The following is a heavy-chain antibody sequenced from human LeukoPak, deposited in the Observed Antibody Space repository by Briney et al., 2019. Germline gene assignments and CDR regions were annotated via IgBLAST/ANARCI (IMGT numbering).Heavy chain of an antibody. CDR2: VYYDGGT. D-gene: IGHD5-18*01. CDR1: GGSISSYY. Sequence: SETLSLTCTVSGGSISSYYWSWIRQPPGKGLEWIGWVYYDGGTSYSPSLKNRVSISVDTSKNQLSLKLSSVTAADTAMYYCARYGSSPPTYFDCWGQGPLVTVSS. CDR3: ARYGSSPPTYFDC. V-gene: IGHV4-59*01. J-gene: IGHJ4*02.